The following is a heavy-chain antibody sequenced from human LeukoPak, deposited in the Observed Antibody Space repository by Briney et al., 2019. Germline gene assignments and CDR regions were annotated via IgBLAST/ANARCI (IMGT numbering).Heavy chain of an antibody. CDR2: IIPIFGTA. Sequence: SVKVSCKASEGTFSSYAISWVRQAPGQGLEWMGGIIPIFGTANYAQKFQGRVTITTDESTSTAYMELSSLRSEDTAVYYCAGLVGGPAAGYWGQGTLVTVSS. CDR1: EGTFSSYA. D-gene: IGHD1-26*01. J-gene: IGHJ4*02. CDR3: AGLVGGPAAGY. V-gene: IGHV1-69*05.